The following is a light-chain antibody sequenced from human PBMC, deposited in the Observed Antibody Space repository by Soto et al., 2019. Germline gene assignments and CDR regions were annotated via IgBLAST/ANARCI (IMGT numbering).Light chain of an antibody. CDR3: QRSHSPPLT. J-gene: IGKJ4*01. CDR1: LRISKY. CDR2: GAS. V-gene: IGKV1-39*01. Sequence: DIKLTQSPSSLSAYVGDRVTITCRASLRISKYLNWYQQKPGKAPKLLIYGASTLQSGVPSRFSGSGSGTDFTLTITNLQPEDSATYVCQRSHSPPLTFGGGTKLEI.